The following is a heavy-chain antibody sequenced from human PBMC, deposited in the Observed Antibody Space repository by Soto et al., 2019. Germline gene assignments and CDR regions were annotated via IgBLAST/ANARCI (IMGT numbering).Heavy chain of an antibody. Sequence: TSETLSLTCTVSGGSISSYYWHWIRQTPGKGMDWIGYMFYTGGTNYNPSLKNRVTISIDTSKSQFSLKLTSVTAADTAVYYCARSSGWPFDFWGQGTLVTVSS. CDR1: GGSISSYY. CDR3: ARSSGWPFDF. J-gene: IGHJ4*02. D-gene: IGHD6-19*01. CDR2: MFYTGGT. V-gene: IGHV4-59*01.